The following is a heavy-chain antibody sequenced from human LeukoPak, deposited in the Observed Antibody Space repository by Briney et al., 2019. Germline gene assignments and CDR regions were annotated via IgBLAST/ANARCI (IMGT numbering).Heavy chain of an antibody. J-gene: IGHJ4*02. V-gene: IGHV3-23*01. CDR3: AKGSAYASGWDFFDS. D-gene: IGHD3-10*01. CDR2: INSGSAYI. Sequence: GGSLILSCAASGFTFSTYDMNWVRQAPGKGLEWVSAINSGSAYIYYADSVKGRFTISRDNSKNTLFLQMNSLRAEDTAVYYCAKGSAYASGWDFFDSWGQGTLVTVSS. CDR1: GFTFSTYD.